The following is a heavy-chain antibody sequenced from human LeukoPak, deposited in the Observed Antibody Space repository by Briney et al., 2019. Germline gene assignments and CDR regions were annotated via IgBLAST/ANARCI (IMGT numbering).Heavy chain of an antibody. CDR2: IYTSGST. Sequence: SETLSLTCTVSGGSISSGSYYWSWIRQPAGKGLEWIGRIYTSGSTNYNPSLKSRVTISVDTSKNQFSLKLSSVTAADTAVYYCARTISPFSGNYWYFDLWGRGTLVTVSS. J-gene: IGHJ2*01. D-gene: IGHD1-26*01. CDR1: GGSISSGSYY. V-gene: IGHV4-61*02. CDR3: ARTISPFSGNYWYFDL.